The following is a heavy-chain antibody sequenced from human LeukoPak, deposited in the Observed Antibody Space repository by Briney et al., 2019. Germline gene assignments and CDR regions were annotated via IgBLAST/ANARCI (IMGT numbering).Heavy chain of an antibody. CDR1: GGSFSGYY. D-gene: IGHD3-10*01. CDR3: ARDLLYYYGSGSYYNYPYYYMDV. V-gene: IGHV4-34*01. CDR2: IYYSGTT. J-gene: IGHJ6*03. Sequence: SETLSLTCAVYGGSFSGYYWSWIRQSPGKGLEWIGSIYYSGTTHYNPSLESRVTISVDTSKNQFSLKLASVTAADTAVYYCARDLLYYYGSGSYYNYPYYYMDVWGKGTTVTVSS.